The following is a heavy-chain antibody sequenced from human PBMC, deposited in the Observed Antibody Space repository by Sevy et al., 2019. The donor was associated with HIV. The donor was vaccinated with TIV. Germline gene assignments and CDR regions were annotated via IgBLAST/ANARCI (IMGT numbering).Heavy chain of an antibody. Sequence: ASVKVSCKVSGYTLTQLSMHWVRQAPGKGLEWMGSFDPEDGETIYSQKFQGRVTMTEDTSTDTAYMELSSLKSEDTAVFYCAITKDYYDSSGYPFDYWGQGTLVTGSS. D-gene: IGHD3-22*01. J-gene: IGHJ4*02. CDR1: GYTLTQLS. CDR3: AITKDYYDSSGYPFDY. CDR2: FDPEDGET. V-gene: IGHV1-24*01.